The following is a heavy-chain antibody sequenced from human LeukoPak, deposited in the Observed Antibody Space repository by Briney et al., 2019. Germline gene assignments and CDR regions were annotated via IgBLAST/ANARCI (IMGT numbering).Heavy chain of an antibody. CDR3: ARLFHHGSGSYYGSNWFDP. J-gene: IGHJ5*02. CDR1: GDSISSNNYY. CDR2: ISYSGSA. V-gene: IGHV4-39*07. Sequence: SETLSLTCTVSGDSISSNNYYWSWIRQPPGKGLEWIGHISYSGSAYYNPSLKSRVIISVDTSKNQFSLKLSSVTAADTAVYYCARLFHHGSGSYYGSNWFDPWGQGTLVTVSS. D-gene: IGHD3-10*01.